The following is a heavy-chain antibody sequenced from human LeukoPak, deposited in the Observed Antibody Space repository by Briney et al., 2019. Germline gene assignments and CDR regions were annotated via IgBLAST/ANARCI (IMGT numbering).Heavy chain of an antibody. V-gene: IGHV4-30-2*01. CDR1: GGSISSGGYS. CDR3: ARGKRVGFGELFAFDI. CDR2: IYHSGST. Sequence: SETLSLTCAVSGGSISSGGYSWSWLRQPPGKGLEWIGYIYHSGSTYYNPSLKSRVTISVDRSKNQFSLKLSSVTAADTAVYYCARGKRVGFGELFAFDIWGQGTMVTVSS. J-gene: IGHJ3*02. D-gene: IGHD3-10*01.